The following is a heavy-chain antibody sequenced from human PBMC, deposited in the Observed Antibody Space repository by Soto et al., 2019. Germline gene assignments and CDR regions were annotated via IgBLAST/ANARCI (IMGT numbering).Heavy chain of an antibody. CDR2: TYFRGSA. CDR1: GGSITSHY. Sequence: LSLTCAVSGGSITSHYWSWIRQPPGMGLEWVGSTYFRGSANYNPSLKSRVTISLDTSKNQLSLNLTAVTAADSAVYYCARDLRFRGWFDPWGQGTLVTVSS. V-gene: IGHV4-59*11. CDR3: ARDLRFRGWFDP. J-gene: IGHJ5*02.